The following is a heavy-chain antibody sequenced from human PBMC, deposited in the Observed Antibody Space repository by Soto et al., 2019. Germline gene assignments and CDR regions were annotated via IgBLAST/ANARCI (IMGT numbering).Heavy chain of an antibody. CDR3: AGGAHNILTGYYGTIYYVDY. D-gene: IGHD3-9*01. CDR1: GYTFSSHN. Sequence: ASVKVSCKTSGYTFSSHNMHWVRQAPGQGLEWMGILNPKDDIVDYGQRFQGRVTMTMDTSSSTVYMELSSLTPEDTAVYVGAGGAHNILTGYYGTIYYVDYWGEGTLVTVP. V-gene: IGHV1-46*01. J-gene: IGHJ4*02. CDR2: LNPKDDIV.